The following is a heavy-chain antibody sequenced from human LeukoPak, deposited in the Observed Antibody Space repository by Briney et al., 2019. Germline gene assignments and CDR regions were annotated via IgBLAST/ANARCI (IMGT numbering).Heavy chain of an antibody. J-gene: IGHJ6*02. V-gene: IGHV1-18*01. CDR2: ISAYNGNT. CDR1: GYTFTSYG. D-gene: IGHD2-15*01. Sequence: ASVKVSCKASGYTFTSYGISWVRQAPGQGFEWMGWISAYNGNTNYAQKLQGRVTMTTDTSTSTASMEPRSLRSADTAVYYCARAQRCSGGSCYHYYYYYGTDVWGQGTTVTVSS. CDR3: ARAQRCSGGSCYHYYYYYGTDV.